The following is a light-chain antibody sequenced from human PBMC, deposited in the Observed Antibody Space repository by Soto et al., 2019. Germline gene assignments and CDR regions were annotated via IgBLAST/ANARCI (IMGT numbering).Light chain of an antibody. CDR2: DAS. J-gene: IGKJ1*01. V-gene: IGKV3-11*01. Sequence: EIFLTQSPDTLSLYPGERATLTCRASQSVTNYIAWYPQRPGRPPRLLIYDASNRATGVPARFSGTRSETDFTLTISDVEPADSGLYCWQPLLNWTPGFGQGTKVEL. CDR1: QSVTNY. CDR3: QPLLNWTPG.